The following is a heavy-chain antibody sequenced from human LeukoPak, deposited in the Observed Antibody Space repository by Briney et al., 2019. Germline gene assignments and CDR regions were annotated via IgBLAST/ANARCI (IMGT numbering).Heavy chain of an antibody. CDR1: GFTVSSNY. V-gene: IGHV3-53*01. CDR2: IYNGGNT. D-gene: IGHD2-15*01. J-gene: IGHJ4*02. CDR3: ARTLVAARTNYFDY. Sequence: GGSLRLSCAASGFTVSSNYMSWVRQAPGKGLEWVSIIYNGGNTYYADSVKGRFTISRDNSKNTLYLQMNNLRAEDTAVYYRARTLVAARTNYFDYWGQGTLVTVSS.